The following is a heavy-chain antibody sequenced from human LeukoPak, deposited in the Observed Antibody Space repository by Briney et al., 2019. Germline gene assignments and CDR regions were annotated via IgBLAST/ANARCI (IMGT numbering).Heavy chain of an antibody. CDR1: RFTSTIYA. V-gene: IGHV3-30*04. CDR2: ISYDGSGR. Sequence: GGTPRLSPAASRFTSTIYAMHGVRAAPRKGLEWGAVISYDGSGRYYADSVKGRFTISRDNSKDTLYLQMNSMRAEDTDVYYCASEDTGMVIFDAFDIWGQGTMVTVSS. D-gene: IGHD5-18*01. CDR3: ASEDTGMVIFDAFDI. J-gene: IGHJ3*02.